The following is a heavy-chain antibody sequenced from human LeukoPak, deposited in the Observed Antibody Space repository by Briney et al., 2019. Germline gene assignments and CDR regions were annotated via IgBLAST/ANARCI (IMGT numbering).Heavy chain of an antibody. CDR1: GGSISSYY. CDR3: ARGTNEFSGYVFDY. J-gene: IGHJ4*02. CDR2: LYYTGST. V-gene: IGHV4-59*01. Sequence: SETLSLTYTVSGGSISSYYWSWIRQPPGKGLEWIGYLYYTGSTNYNPSLKSRVTISVDTSKNQFSLKLSSVTAADTAVYYCARGTNEFSGYVFDYWGQGTLVTVSS. D-gene: IGHD5-12*01.